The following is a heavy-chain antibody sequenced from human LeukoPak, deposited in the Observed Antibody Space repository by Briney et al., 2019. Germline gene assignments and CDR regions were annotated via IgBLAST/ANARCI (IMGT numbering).Heavy chain of an antibody. CDR1: GYTFTSYY. CDR2: INPSGGST. J-gene: IGHJ4*02. Sequence: ASVKVSCKASGYTFTSYYMHWVRQAPGQGLEWMGIINPSGGSTSYAQKFQGRVTLTRDTSTSTVYMELSSLRSEDTAVYYCARDLEMATPFDYWGQGTLVTVSS. CDR3: ARDLEMATPFDY. D-gene: IGHD3-3*01. V-gene: IGHV1-46*01.